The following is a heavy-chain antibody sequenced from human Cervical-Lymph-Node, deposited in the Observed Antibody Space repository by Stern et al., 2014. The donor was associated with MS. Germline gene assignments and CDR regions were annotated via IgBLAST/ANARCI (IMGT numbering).Heavy chain of an antibody. D-gene: IGHD5-12*01. J-gene: IGHJ3*02. CDR3: ATIVATIHGPDDAFDI. V-gene: IGHV7-4-1*02. Sequence: QMQLVQSGSELKKPGASVKVSCKASGYTFTTYPMNWVRQAPGQGLEWMGWINTNTGNPTYAQGFTGRFVFSLDTSVSTAYLQISSLKAEDTAVYYCATIVATIHGPDDAFDIWGQGTMVTVSS. CDR2: INTNTGNP. CDR1: GYTFTTYP.